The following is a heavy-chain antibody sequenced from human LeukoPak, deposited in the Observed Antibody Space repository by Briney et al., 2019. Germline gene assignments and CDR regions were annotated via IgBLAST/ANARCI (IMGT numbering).Heavy chain of an antibody. CDR1: GGSISGSSYY. D-gene: IGHD6-13*01. J-gene: IGHJ4*02. V-gene: IGHV4-39*01. Sequence: SETLSLTCTVSGGSISGSSYYWGWIRQPPGKGLEWIGSIYYSGSTYYNPSLKSRVTISVDTSKNQFSLKLNSVTATDTAVYYCARATIAGGRYFDYWGQGTLVTVSS. CDR2: IYYSGST. CDR3: ARATIAGGRYFDY.